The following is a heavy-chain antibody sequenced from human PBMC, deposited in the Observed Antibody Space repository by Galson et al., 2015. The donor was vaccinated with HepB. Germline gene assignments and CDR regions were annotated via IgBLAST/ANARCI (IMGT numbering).Heavy chain of an antibody. V-gene: IGHV3-66*01. J-gene: IGHJ1*01. CDR2: IYSGGST. Sequence: SLRLSCAASGFTVSSNYMSWVRQAPGKGLEWVSVIYSGGSTYYADSVKGRFTISRDNSKNTLYLQMNSLRAEDTAVYYCARGLVGATLAEYFQHWGQGTLVTVSS. CDR1: GFTVSSNY. CDR3: ARGLVGATLAEYFQH. D-gene: IGHD1-26*01.